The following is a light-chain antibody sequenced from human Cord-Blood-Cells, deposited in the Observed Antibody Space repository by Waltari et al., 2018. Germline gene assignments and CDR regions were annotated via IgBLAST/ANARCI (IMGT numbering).Light chain of an antibody. CDR1: QGISSY. J-gene: IGKJ4*01. CDR2: AAS. Sequence: AIRMTQSPSSLSASTGDRVTITCRASQGISSYLACYQQKPGKAPTLLIYAASTLQSGVPSRFSGIGSGTDSTLTISCMQSEDFATYYCQQYYSYPPLTFGGGTKVEIK. CDR3: QQYYSYPPLT. V-gene: IGKV1-8*01.